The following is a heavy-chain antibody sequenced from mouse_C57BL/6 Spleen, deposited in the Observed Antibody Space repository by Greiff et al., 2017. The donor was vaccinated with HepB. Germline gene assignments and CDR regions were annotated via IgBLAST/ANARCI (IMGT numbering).Heavy chain of an antibody. Sequence: VQLVESGAELARPGASVKLSCKASGYTFTSYGISWVKQRTGQGLEWIGEIYPRSGNTYYNEKFKGKATLTADKSSSTAYMELRSLTSEDSAVYFCAREGSSGYVHYYYAMDYWGQGTSVTVSS. CDR3: AREGSSGYVHYYYAMDY. CDR2: IYPRSGNT. D-gene: IGHD3-2*02. J-gene: IGHJ4*01. CDR1: GYTFTSYG. V-gene: IGHV1-81*01.